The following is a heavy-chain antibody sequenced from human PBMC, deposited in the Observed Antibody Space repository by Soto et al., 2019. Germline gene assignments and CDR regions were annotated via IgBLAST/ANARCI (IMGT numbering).Heavy chain of an antibody. CDR1: GYISSVYF. D-gene: IGHD2-21*02. J-gene: IGHJ4*01. CDR3: AKDRQYGDYGYNFDY. CDR2: INPRSGAT. Sequence: AALKVSCDASGYISSVYFDSWWREAAGQGLEWLGWINPRSGATNFAKRFQGRVTMTSDTSISTFYMEIKRLNSDDTAVYFCAKDRQYGDYGYNFDYWRHGTLVTVPS. V-gene: IGHV1-2*02.